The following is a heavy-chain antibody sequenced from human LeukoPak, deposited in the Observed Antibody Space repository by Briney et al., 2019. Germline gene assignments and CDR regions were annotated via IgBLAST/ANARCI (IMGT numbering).Heavy chain of an antibody. CDR1: GFTFGSYS. CDR3: ARDHVVPAAIGTGGFDY. D-gene: IGHD2-2*01. CDR2: VSSTSSFI. Sequence: GGSLRLSCAASGFTFGSYSINWVRQAPGKGLEWVSCVSSTSSFIYYADSVKGRFTISRDNAKNSLYLQMNSLRAEDTAVYYCARDHVVPAAIGTGGFDYWGQGTLVTVSS. V-gene: IGHV3-21*01. J-gene: IGHJ4*02.